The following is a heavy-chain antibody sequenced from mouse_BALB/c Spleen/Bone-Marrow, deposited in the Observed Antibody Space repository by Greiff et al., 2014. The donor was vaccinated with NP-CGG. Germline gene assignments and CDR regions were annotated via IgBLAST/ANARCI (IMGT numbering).Heavy chain of an antibody. CDR3: AKIGTTTGAMDY. J-gene: IGHJ4*01. V-gene: IGHV2-5*01. Sequence: QVQLQQSGPGLVQPLQSLSITCTVSGFSLTSYGVHWVRQSPGKGLEWLGVIWRGGSTDYNAAFMSRLSITKDNSKSQVFFKMNSLQADDTAIYYCAKIGTTTGAMDYWGQGTSVTASS. CDR1: GFSLTSYG. CDR2: IWRGGST. D-gene: IGHD2-14*01.